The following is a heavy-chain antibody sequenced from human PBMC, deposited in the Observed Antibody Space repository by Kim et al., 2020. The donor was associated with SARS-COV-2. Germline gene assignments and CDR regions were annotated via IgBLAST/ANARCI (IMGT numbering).Heavy chain of an antibody. D-gene: IGHD3-10*01. J-gene: IGHJ4*02. CDR3: ARSVTHSYGSPLDY. V-gene: IGHV3-30*01. Sequence: YADSVKGRFTISRDNSKNTLDLQMDSLRAEDTAVYYCARSVTHSYGSPLDYWGQGTVVTVSS.